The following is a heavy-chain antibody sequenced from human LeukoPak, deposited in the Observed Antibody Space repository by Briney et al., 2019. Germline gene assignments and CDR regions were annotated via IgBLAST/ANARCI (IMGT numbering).Heavy chain of an antibody. CDR2: ISGSGGST. V-gene: IGHV3-23*01. Sequence: GGTLRLSCAASGFAFSSYAMTWVRQAPGKGLESVSAISGSGGSTYNADSVKGRFTISRDNSKNTMYLQMNSLRAEDTAVYYCAKDHYGDYFSTGAFDIWGQGATVIVSS. J-gene: IGHJ3*02. CDR3: AKDHYGDYFSTGAFDI. D-gene: IGHD4-17*01. CDR1: GFAFSSYA.